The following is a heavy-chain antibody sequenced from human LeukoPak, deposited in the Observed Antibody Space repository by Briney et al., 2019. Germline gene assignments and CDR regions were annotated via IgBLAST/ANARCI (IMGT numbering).Heavy chain of an antibody. J-gene: IGHJ4*02. CDR1: GITFSSYS. Sequence: GGSLRLSCVASGITFSSYSMNWVRQAPGKGLEWVSYISSFSGTINYADSVKGRFTISRDNTKNSLYLQMNSLRAEDTAVYYCARDQGGVGYWGQGTLVTVSS. CDR2: ISSFSGTI. CDR3: ARDQGGVGY. V-gene: IGHV3-48*01. D-gene: IGHD3-16*01.